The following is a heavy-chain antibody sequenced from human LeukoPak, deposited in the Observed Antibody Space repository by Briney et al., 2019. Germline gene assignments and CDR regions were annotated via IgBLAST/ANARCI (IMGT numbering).Heavy chain of an antibody. Sequence: GGSLRLSCAASGFTFSSYSMSWVRQAPGKRLEWVSAISGSGGSTYYADSVKGRFTISRDNSKNTLYLQMNSLRAEDTAVYYCAKAQRITMIVVVSEPFDYWGQGTLVTVSS. CDR3: AKAQRITMIVVVSEPFDY. V-gene: IGHV3-23*01. D-gene: IGHD3-22*01. CDR2: ISGSGGST. J-gene: IGHJ4*02. CDR1: GFTFSSYS.